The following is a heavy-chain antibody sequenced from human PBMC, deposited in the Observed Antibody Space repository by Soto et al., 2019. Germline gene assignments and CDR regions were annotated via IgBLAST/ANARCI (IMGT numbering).Heavy chain of an antibody. CDR1: SGSISSSNW. CDR3: ARDRCGGSCYHDAFDI. D-gene: IGHD2-15*01. V-gene: IGHV4-4*02. Sequence: QVQLQESGPGLVKPSGTLSLTCAVSSGSISSSNWWSWVRQPPGKGLEWIGEIYHIGSTNYNPSLKSRVTISVDKSKNQFSLKLSSVTAADAAVYYCARDRCGGSCYHDAFDIWGQGTMVTVSS. CDR2: IYHIGST. J-gene: IGHJ3*02.